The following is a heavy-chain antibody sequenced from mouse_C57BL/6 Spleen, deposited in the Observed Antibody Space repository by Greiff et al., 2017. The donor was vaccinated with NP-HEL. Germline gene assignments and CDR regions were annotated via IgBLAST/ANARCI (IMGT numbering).Heavy chain of an antibody. CDR3: ARRAAQATDY. CDR2: IDPSDSYT. J-gene: IGHJ2*01. D-gene: IGHD3-2*02. CDR1: GYTFTSYW. Sequence: QVQLKQPGAELVKPGASVKLSCKASGYTFTSYWMQWVKQRPGQGLEWIGEIDPSDSYTNYNQKFKGKATLTVDTSSSTAYMQLSSLTSEDSAVYYCARRAAQATDYWGQGTTLTVSS. V-gene: IGHV1-50*01.